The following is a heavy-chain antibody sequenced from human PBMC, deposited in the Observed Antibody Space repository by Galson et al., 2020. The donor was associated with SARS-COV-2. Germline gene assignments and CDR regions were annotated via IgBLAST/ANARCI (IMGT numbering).Heavy chain of an antibody. V-gene: IGHV3-11*01. CDR1: GFIFFDAH. CDR3: ARESWGSLDP. D-gene: IGHD3-16*01. Sequence: GGSLRLPCAASGFIFFDAHMTWIRQAPGKGLEWISYIKNRGDTMYYADSVKGRFTISRDNGNNLLYLQMNSLRVEDTAIYYCARESWGSLDPWGQGTLVTVST. J-gene: IGHJ5*02. CDR2: IKNRGDTM.